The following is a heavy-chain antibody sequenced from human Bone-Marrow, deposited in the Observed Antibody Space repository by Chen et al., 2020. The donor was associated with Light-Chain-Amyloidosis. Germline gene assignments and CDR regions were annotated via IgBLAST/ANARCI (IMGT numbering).Heavy chain of an antibody. V-gene: IGHV4-39*07. CDR2: VYYDGTT. CDR1: GGALTSTSYY. Sequence: QLHPQESGPGLVRPSETLSLTCAVSGGALTSTSYYAGGIRRPPGKGLEWIGSVYYDGTTFYNPSLERRVAISVDTSRNQFSLKLTSVTAADTAVYYCARDLPKSHVSIFGAPRANWLDPWGQGILVTVSS. J-gene: IGHJ5*02. CDR3: ARDLPKSHVSIFGAPRANWLDP. D-gene: IGHD3-3*02.